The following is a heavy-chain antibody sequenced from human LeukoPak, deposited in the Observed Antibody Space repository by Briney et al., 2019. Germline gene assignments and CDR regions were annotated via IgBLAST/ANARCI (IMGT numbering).Heavy chain of an antibody. Sequence: ASVKVSCKASGYTLSRYGIAWVREAPGQGLEWMGWISAYNGNTNYAQKLQGRVTMTTDTSTSTAYMELRSLRSDDTAVYYCTGGPDFDYWGQGTLVTVSS. CDR1: GYTLSRYG. CDR2: ISAYNGNT. J-gene: IGHJ4*02. CDR3: TGGPDFDY. V-gene: IGHV1-18*01. D-gene: IGHD3-16*01.